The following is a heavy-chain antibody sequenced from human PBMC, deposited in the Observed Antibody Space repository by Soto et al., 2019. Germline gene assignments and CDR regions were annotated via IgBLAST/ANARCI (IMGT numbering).Heavy chain of an antibody. V-gene: IGHV1-69*13. J-gene: IGHJ6*02. CDR1: GGTFSSYA. CDR2: IIPIFGTA. D-gene: IGHD1-26*01. Sequence: GASVKVSCKASGGTFSSYAISWVRQAPGQGLEWMGGIIPIFGTANYAQKFQGRVTITADESTSTAYMELSSLRSEDTAVYYCARGGSGPFSGYYYGMDVWGQGTTVTVSS. CDR3: ARGGSGPFSGYYYGMDV.